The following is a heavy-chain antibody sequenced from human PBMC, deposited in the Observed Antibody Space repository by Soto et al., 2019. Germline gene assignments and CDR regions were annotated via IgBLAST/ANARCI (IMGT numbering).Heavy chain of an antibody. V-gene: IGHV3-30-3*01. Sequence: GGSLRLSCAASGFTFSSYAMHWVRQAPGKGLEWVAVISYDGSNKYYADSVKGRFTISRDNSKNTLYLQMNSLRAEDTAVYYCASSEGITIFGVVITSSGIDYWGQGTLVTVSS. D-gene: IGHD3-3*01. J-gene: IGHJ4*02. CDR2: ISYDGSNK. CDR1: GFTFSSYA. CDR3: ASSEGITIFGVVITSSGIDY.